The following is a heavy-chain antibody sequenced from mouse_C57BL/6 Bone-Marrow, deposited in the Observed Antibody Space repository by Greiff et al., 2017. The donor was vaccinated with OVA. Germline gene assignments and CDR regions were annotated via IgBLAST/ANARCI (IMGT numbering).Heavy chain of an antibody. Sequence: QVQLQQSGAELVRPGASVTLSCKASGYTFTDYEMHWVKQTPVHGLEWIGAIDPETGGTAYNQKFKGKAILTADKSSRTAYMELRSLTSEDSAVYYCTRGYSNYYAMDYWCQGTSVTVSS. CDR3: TRGYSNYYAMDY. CDR2: IDPETGGT. J-gene: IGHJ4*01. D-gene: IGHD2-5*01. CDR1: GYTFTDYE. V-gene: IGHV1-15*01.